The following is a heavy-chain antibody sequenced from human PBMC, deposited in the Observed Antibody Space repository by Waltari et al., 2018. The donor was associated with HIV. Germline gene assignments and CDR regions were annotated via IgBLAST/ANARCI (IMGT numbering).Heavy chain of an antibody. CDR1: GGSISSSSYY. Sequence: QLQLQESGPGLVKPSETLSLTCTVSGGSISSSSYYWGWIRQPPGKGLEWIGSIYYSGSTYYNPSLKSRVTISVDTSKNQFSLKLSSVTAADTAVYYCARLPSGSFRYWYFDLWGRGTLVTVSS. CDR2: IYYSGST. CDR3: ARLPSGSFRYWYFDL. V-gene: IGHV4-39*01. D-gene: IGHD1-26*01. J-gene: IGHJ2*01.